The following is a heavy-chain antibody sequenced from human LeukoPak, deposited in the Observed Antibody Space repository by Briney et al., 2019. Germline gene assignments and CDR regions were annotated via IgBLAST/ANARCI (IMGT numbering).Heavy chain of an antibody. D-gene: IGHD6-13*01. J-gene: IGHJ5*02. V-gene: IGHV3-30*18. CDR1: GFTFSSYG. Sequence: GGSLRLSCAASGFTFSSYGMHWVRQAPGKGLEWVAVISYDGSNKYYADSVKGRFTISRDNSKNTLYLQMNSLRAEDTAVYYCVKDLIAAAGRGDWFDPWGQGTLVTVSS. CDR3: VKDLIAAAGRGDWFDP. CDR2: ISYDGSNK.